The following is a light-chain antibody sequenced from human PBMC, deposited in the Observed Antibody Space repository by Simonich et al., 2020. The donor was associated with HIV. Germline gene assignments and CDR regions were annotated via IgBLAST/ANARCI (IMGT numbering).Light chain of an antibody. Sequence: DIVMTQSPDSLAVSLGERATIHCKSSQSVLYSSNNKNYLAWYQQKPGHPPNLLIYWASTRESGVPARFSASGSGTDFTLTISSLQAEDVAIYYCQQYYSTPPTFGQGTKVEIK. CDR2: WAS. V-gene: IGKV4-1*01. CDR1: QSVLYSSNNKNY. CDR3: QQYYSTPPT. J-gene: IGKJ1*01.